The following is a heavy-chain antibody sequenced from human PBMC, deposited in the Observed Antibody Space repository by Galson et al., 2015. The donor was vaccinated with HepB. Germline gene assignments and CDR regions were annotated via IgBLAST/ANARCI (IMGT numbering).Heavy chain of an antibody. CDR1: GFSFGSHC. J-gene: IGHJ4*02. CDR2: IWWDGSNK. Sequence: SLRLSCAASGFSFGSHCFHWVRQAPGKGLEWVALIWWDGSNKFYGNSVKGRFTIPRDNSENTLYLQMNTLRADDTAVYYCARDPGGGDWHYLDYWGQGALVSVSS. V-gene: IGHV3-33*01. D-gene: IGHD2-21*01. CDR3: ARDPGGGDWHYLDY.